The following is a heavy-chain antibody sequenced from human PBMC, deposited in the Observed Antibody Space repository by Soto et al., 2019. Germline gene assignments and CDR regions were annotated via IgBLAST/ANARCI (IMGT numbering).Heavy chain of an antibody. CDR2: IYYSGSS. V-gene: IGHV4-39*01. Sequence: QLQLQESGPGLVKPSETLSLTCSVSGGSISSSSYFWGWIRQPPGEGLEWIGSIYYSGSSYYNPSLKSRVTVSVGTSKNQFSLKLSSVPAADTAVYYCARHPSDFWFDPWGQGTLVTVSS. CDR1: GGSISSSSYF. D-gene: IGHD2-21*02. CDR3: ARHPSDFWFDP. J-gene: IGHJ5*02.